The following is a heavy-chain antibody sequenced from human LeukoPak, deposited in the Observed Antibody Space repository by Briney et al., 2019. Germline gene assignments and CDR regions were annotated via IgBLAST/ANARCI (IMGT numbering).Heavy chain of an antibody. Sequence: SQTLSLTCTVSGGSISSGDYYWSWIRQPPGKGLEWIGYIYYSGSTYYNPSLKSRVTISVDTSKNQFSLKLSPVTAADTAVYYCARAFLSGSYSRSWFDPWGQGTLVTVSS. CDR1: GGSISSGDYY. CDR3: ARAFLSGSYSRSWFDP. V-gene: IGHV4-30-4*01. CDR2: IYYSGST. J-gene: IGHJ5*02. D-gene: IGHD1-26*01.